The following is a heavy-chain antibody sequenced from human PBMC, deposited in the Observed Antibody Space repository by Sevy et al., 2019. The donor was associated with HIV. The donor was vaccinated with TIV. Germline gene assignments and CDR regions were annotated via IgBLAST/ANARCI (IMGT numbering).Heavy chain of an antibody. CDR1: GFTFSNAW. Sequence: GGSLRLSCAASGFTFSNAWMSWVRQAPGKGLEWVGRIKSKTDGGTTDYAAPVKGRFTIPRDDSKNTLYLQMNSLKTEDTAVYYCTTEDHDYYGSGSYYYYYMDVWGKGTTVTVSS. CDR3: TTEDHDYYGSGSYYYYYMDV. J-gene: IGHJ6*03. D-gene: IGHD3-10*01. CDR2: IKSKTDGGTT. V-gene: IGHV3-15*01.